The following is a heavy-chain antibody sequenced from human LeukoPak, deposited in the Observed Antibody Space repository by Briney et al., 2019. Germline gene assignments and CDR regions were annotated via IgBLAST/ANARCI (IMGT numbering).Heavy chain of an antibody. D-gene: IGHD3-3*01. CDR3: ARVLADAFDI. CDR1: GGTFSSYA. J-gene: IGHJ3*02. V-gene: IGHV1-69*01. CDR2: IIPIFGTA. Sequence: SVKVSCKASGGTFSSYAISWVRQAPGQGLEWMGGIIPIFGTANYAQKFQGRVTITADESTSTAYMELSSLRAEDTAVYYCARVLADAFDIWGQGTMVTVSS.